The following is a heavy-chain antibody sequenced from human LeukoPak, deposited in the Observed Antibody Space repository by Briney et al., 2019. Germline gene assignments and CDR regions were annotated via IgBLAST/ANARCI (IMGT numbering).Heavy chain of an antibody. V-gene: IGHV1-2*02. Sequence: ASVKVSCKASGYPFTAYYMHWVRQAPGQGLEWMGWINPNNGDTMYREKFQGRVTMTRDTSISTVYMELSGLRSDDTAVYYCARDPDSSSWYRYYYYMDVWGKGTTVTVSS. CDR1: GYPFTAYY. CDR2: INPNNGDT. J-gene: IGHJ6*03. CDR3: ARDPDSSSWYRYYYYMDV. D-gene: IGHD6-13*01.